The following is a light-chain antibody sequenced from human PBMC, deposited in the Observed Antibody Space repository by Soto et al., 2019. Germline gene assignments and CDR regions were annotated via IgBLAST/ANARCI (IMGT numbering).Light chain of an antibody. V-gene: IGLV2-23*01. CDR1: SSDVGSYNL. CDR3: CSYAGSRNPLYV. CDR2: EGS. J-gene: IGLJ1*01. Sequence: SVLTQPASVSGSPGQSITISCTGTSSDVGSYNLVSWYQQHPGKAPKLMIYEGSKRPSGISNSFSGSKSGNTASLTISGLQAEDEADYYCCSYAGSRNPLYVFGTGTKVTV.